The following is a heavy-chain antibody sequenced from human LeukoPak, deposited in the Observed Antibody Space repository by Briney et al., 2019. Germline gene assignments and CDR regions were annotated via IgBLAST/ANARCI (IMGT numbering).Heavy chain of an antibody. J-gene: IGHJ3*01. CDR2: ISNSGNTI. CDR3: SAGEGYYDSSDYYSAWAFNV. D-gene: IGHD3-22*01. Sequence: GGSLRLSCAASGFTFSDYYMSWIRQAPGKGLEWVSYISNSGNTIYYADSVKGRFTISRDNAKNSLYLQMNSLRAEDTALYYCSAGEGYYDSSDYYSAWAFNVWGQGTMVTVSS. V-gene: IGHV3-11*04. CDR1: GFTFSDYY.